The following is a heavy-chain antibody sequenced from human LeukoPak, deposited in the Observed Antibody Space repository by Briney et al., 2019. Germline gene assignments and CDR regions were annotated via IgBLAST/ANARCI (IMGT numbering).Heavy chain of an antibody. V-gene: IGHV1-69*06. J-gene: IGHJ5*02. CDR1: GGTLNNYT. CDR3: ARTDCGGDCYSSRGWFDP. Sequence: SVKVSCKASGGTLNNYTISWVRQAPGQGLEWMGGIIPIFSTANYAQKFQGRVTITADKSTSTVYMDLSSLRSEDTAVYYCARTDCGGDCYSSRGWFDPWGQGTLVTVSS. CDR2: IIPIFSTA. D-gene: IGHD2-21*02.